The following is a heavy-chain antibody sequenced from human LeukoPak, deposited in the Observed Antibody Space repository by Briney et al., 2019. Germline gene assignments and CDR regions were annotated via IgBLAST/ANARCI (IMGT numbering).Heavy chain of an antibody. V-gene: IGHV3-48*04. CDR3: ARASTGESFDD. CDR2: ITSSSSTI. J-gene: IGHJ4*02. CDR1: GFTFSRYS. Sequence: PGGSLRLSCAASGFTFSRYSMNWVRQAPGKGLEWVSYITSSSSTIYYADSVKGRFTISRDNAKNSLYLQMNSLRAEDTAVYYCARASTGESFDDWGQGTLVTVSS. D-gene: IGHD3-16*01.